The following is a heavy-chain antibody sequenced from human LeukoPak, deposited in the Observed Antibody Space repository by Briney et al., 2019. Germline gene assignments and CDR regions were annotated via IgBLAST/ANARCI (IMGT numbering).Heavy chain of an antibody. V-gene: IGHV1-69*05. CDR3: AREGHCSSTSCYAGRIYNWFDP. Sequence: SVKVSCKASGGTFSSYAISWVRQAPGQGLEWMGGIIPIFGTANYAQKFQGRVTITTDESTSTAYMELSSLRSEDTAVYYCAREGHCSSTSCYAGRIYNWFDPWGQGTLVTVSS. CDR2: IIPIFGTA. J-gene: IGHJ5*02. CDR1: GGTFSSYA. D-gene: IGHD2-2*01.